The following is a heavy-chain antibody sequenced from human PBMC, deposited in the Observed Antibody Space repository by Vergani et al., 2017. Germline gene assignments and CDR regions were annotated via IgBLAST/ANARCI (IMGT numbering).Heavy chain of an antibody. J-gene: IGHJ2*01. V-gene: IGHV3-23*01. CDR2: IRGSGGST. CDR3: AEDPARICCSGGSYQYSWWYFDL. D-gene: IGHD2-15*01. Sequence: EVQLLESGGGLVQPGGSLRLSCAASGFTFSSYAMSWVRQAPGKGLEWVSAIRGSGGSTYYADSVKGRLTISRDNSKNTLYLQMNSLRAEDTAVYYCAEDPARICCSGGSYQYSWWYFDLWGRGTLVTVSS. CDR1: GFTFSSYA.